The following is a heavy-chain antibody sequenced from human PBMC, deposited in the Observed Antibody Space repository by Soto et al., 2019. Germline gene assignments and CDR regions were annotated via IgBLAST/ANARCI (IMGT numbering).Heavy chain of an antibody. CDR1: GFTFSSYA. CDR2: ISGSGGST. V-gene: IGHV3-23*01. J-gene: IGHJ5*02. Sequence: GGSLRLSCAASGFTFSSYAMSWVRQAPGKGLEWVSAISGSGGSTYYADSVKGRFTISRDNSKNTRYLQMNSLRAEDTAVYYCAKDAYYDFWSGQNWFDPWGQGTLVTVSS. CDR3: AKDAYYDFWSGQNWFDP. D-gene: IGHD3-3*01.